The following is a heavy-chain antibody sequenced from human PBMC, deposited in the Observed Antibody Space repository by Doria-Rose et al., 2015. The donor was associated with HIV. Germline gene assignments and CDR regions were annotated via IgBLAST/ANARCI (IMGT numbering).Heavy chain of an antibody. V-gene: IGHV3-9*01. J-gene: IGHJ6*03. Sequence: VQLVQSGGGLVQPGRSLRLSCVGSGFSFESYAMHWVRLAPGTGLEWVAGISWDRGAKGNADSVECRFTISRDNAKKSVYLEMRSLRPEDTAFYYCAKAPIIGPKYYFYMDVWGKGTSVTVSS. CDR3: AKAPIIGPKYYFYMDV. D-gene: IGHD3-3*01. CDR1: GFSFESYA. CDR2: ISWDRGAK.